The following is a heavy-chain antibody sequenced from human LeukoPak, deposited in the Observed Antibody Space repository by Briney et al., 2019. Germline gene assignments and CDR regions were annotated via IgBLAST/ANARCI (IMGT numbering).Heavy chain of an antibody. J-gene: IGHJ4*02. Sequence: SETLSLTCTVSGGSISSGAYYWSWIRQHPGKGLEWIGYIYYSGSTYYNPSLKSRVTISVDMSKNQFSLNLNSVIDADTAVYHCARVELWPTAHFDYWGQGTLVTVSS. D-gene: IGHD1-7*01. CDR2: IYYSGST. CDR1: GGSISSGAYY. V-gene: IGHV4-31*03. CDR3: ARVELWPTAHFDY.